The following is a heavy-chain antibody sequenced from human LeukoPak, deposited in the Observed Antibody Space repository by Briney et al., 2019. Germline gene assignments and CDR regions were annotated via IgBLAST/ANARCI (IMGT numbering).Heavy chain of an antibody. CDR2: ISYDGSNK. CDR3: AKDHANYYGSDY. CDR1: GFTFSSYG. V-gene: IGHV3-30*18. J-gene: IGHJ4*02. Sequence: QTGGSLRLSCAASGFTFSSYGMHWVRQAPGKGLEWVAVISYDGSNKYYADSVKGRFTISRDNSKNTLYLQMNSLRAEDTAVYYCAKDHANYYGSDYWGQGTLVTVSS. D-gene: IGHD3-10*01.